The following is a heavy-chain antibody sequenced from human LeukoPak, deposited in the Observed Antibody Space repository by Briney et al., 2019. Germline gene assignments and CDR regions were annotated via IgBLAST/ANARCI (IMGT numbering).Heavy chain of an antibody. V-gene: IGHV3-21*01. Sequence: GGSLRLSCAASGFTFSSYSMNWVRQAPGKGLEWVSSISSSSSYIYYADSVKGRFTISRDNAKNSLYLQMNSLRAEDTAVFYCARAPAREYQLLLGYWGQGTLVTVSS. CDR3: ARAPAREYQLLLGY. J-gene: IGHJ4*02. CDR2: ISSSSSYI. CDR1: GFTFSSYS. D-gene: IGHD2-2*01.